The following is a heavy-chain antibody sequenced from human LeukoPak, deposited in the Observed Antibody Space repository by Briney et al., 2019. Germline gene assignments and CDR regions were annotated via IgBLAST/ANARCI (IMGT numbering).Heavy chain of an antibody. V-gene: IGHV3-23*01. J-gene: IGHJ4*02. D-gene: IGHD3-10*01. CDR1: GFTFNIYA. CDR3: AKSKPYYYGSGSYYKNPFDD. CDR2: ISGSGDST. Sequence: PGGSLRLSCAASGFTFNIYAMNWVRQAPGKGLEWVSGISGSGDSTYYADSVRGRSTISRDNSKNTLYLQMNSLRAEDTALYYCAKSKPYYYGSGSYYKNPFDDWGQGTLVTVSS.